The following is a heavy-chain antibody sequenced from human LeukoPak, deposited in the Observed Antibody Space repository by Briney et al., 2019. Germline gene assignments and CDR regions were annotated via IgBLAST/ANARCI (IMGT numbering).Heavy chain of an antibody. Sequence: SETLSLTCTVSGGSISSYYWSWIRQPPGKGLEWIGYIYYSGTTNYNPSLKSRVTISVDTSKNQFSLRLSSVTAADTAVYYCARAIPQDWFDPWGQGTLVTVSS. V-gene: IGHV4-59*08. D-gene: IGHD2-21*01. J-gene: IGHJ5*02. CDR1: GGSISSYY. CDR3: ARAIPQDWFDP. CDR2: IYYSGTT.